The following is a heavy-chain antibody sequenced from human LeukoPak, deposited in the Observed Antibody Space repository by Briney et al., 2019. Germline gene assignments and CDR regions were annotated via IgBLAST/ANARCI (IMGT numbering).Heavy chain of an antibody. V-gene: IGHV4-38-2*01. CDR3: ARHEYGAVGY. J-gene: IGHJ4*02. Sequence: PSETLSLTCAVSGYSISSGYYWGWIRQPPGKGLEWIGSIYHSGSTYYNPSLKSRVTISVDTSKNQFSLKLSSVTAADTAVCYCARHEYGAVGYWGQGTLVTVSS. CDR1: GYSISSGYY. D-gene: IGHD4/OR15-4a*01. CDR2: IYHSGST.